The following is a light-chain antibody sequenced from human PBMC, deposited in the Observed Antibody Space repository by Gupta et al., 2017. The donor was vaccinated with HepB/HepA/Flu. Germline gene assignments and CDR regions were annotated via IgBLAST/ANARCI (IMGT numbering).Light chain of an antibody. CDR2: AAS. Sequence: DIQMTQSPSSLSVSVGDRVTITCRASQNINSYLSWYQQKPGKAPKLLIHAASSLQSGVPSRFSGSGFGTDFTLTISSLQPEDFATYYCQQTDNTPCIFGQGTKLEIK. J-gene: IGKJ2*02. CDR3: QQTDNTPCI. CDR1: QNINSY. V-gene: IGKV1-39*01.